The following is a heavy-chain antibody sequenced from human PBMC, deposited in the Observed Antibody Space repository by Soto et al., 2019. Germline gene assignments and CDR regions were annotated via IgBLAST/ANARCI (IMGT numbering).Heavy chain of an antibody. D-gene: IGHD1-26*01. CDR1: GGSISSSSYY. V-gene: IGHV4-39*01. CDR2: IYNSGST. J-gene: IGHJ6*02. Sequence: SETLSLTCTVSGGSISSSSYYWGWIRQPPGKRLKWIGSIYNSGSTYYNPSLKSRVTISVDTSKNQFSLKLSSVTAADTAVYYCARHASYSRYYYYYGMDVWGQGTTVTVSS. CDR3: ARHASYSRYYYYYGMDV.